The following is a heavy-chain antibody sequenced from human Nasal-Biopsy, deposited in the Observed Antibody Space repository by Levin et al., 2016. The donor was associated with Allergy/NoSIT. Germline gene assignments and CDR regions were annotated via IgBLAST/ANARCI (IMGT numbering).Heavy chain of an antibody. CDR3: ARDLQDSGSGAFYFYYMDV. Sequence: SETLSLTCTVSGDSVSGDTYYWSWIRQPAGKGLEWIGRIHTIWSTNYNAALEPRVTISLDMSTSRFSLKLSSMTAADTAVYYCARDLQDSGSGAFYFYYMDVWGKGTTVTVSS. CDR1: GDSVSGDTYY. CDR2: IHTIWST. D-gene: IGHD3-10*01. J-gene: IGHJ6*03. V-gene: IGHV4-61*02.